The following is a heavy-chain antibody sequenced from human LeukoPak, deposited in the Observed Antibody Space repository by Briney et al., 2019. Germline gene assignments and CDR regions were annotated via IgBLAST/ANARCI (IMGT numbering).Heavy chain of an antibody. CDR3: ARRGVRGDFDY. CDR1: GYTFTSYD. D-gene: IGHD3-10*01. CDR2: MNPNSGNT. V-gene: IGHV1-8*01. J-gene: IGHJ4*02. Sequence: ASVKASCXASGYTFTSYDINWVRQATGQGLEWMGWMNPNSGNTGYAQKFQGRVTMTRNTSISTAYMELSSLRSEDTTVYYCARRGVRGDFDYWGQGTLVTVSS.